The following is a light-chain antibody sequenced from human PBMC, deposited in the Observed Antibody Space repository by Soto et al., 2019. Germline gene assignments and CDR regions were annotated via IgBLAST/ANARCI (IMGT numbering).Light chain of an antibody. CDR3: CSYVGASIYV. CDR1: SSDVGDYNY. J-gene: IGLJ1*01. V-gene: IGLV2-14*01. Sequence: QSVLTQPASVSGSPGQSITISCTGTSSDVGDYNYVSWYQHHPGKAPKLMIFEVTNRPSGVSNRFSGSTSGSTASLTISGLQTEDEADYYCCSYVGASIYVFGTGTKVTVL. CDR2: EVT.